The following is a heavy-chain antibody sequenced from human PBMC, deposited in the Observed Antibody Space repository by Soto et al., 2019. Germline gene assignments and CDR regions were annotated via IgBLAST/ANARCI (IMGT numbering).Heavy chain of an antibody. CDR1: GGSFSCYY. Sequence: XETLCRTCAVYGGSFSCYYLSWIRQPPGKGLEWIGEINHSGSTNYNPSLKSRVAISVDTSKNLFSLKLNSVTAADTAVYYCARHRTGLDSWGQGTLVTVSS. D-gene: IGHD3-9*01. CDR2: INHSGST. CDR3: ARHRTGLDS. J-gene: IGHJ4*02. V-gene: IGHV4-34*01.